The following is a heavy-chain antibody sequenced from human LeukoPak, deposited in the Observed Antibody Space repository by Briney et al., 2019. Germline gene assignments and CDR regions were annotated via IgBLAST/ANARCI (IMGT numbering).Heavy chain of an antibody. CDR2: IDSTGST. D-gene: IGHD5-18*01. CDR1: GFLVGSNY. Sequence: PGGSLRLPCAASGFLVGSNYMSWVRQAPGKGLEWVSFIDSTGSTYYADSVKGRFTISRDNSENTLYLQMSSLRAEDTALYYCARRERLGYSHGRGTLDIWGQGTMVTVSS. V-gene: IGHV3-66*01. CDR3: ARRERLGYSHGRGTLDI. J-gene: IGHJ3*02.